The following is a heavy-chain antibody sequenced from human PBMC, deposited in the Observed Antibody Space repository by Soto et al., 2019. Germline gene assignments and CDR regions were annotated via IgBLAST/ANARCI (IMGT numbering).Heavy chain of an antibody. CDR3: AKDGSHNFDY. Sequence: QVQLVESGVGVVQPGRSLRLSCAASGFTFIHYAMHWVRQAPGKVLEWVALMSYDGSNEYYADSVKGRFTISRDNSKNTLYLQRNSLRAEDTAVYYCAKDGSHNFDYWGQGTLVTVSS. V-gene: IGHV3-30*18. CDR1: GFTFIHYA. J-gene: IGHJ4*02. D-gene: IGHD1-26*01. CDR2: MSYDGSNE.